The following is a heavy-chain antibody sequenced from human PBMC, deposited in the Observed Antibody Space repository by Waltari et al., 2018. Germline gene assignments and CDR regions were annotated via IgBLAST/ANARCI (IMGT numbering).Heavy chain of an antibody. V-gene: IGHV4-39*01. Sequence: QLQLQESGPGLVKPSETLSLTCTVSGGSISSSSYYWGWLRQPPGKGLEWIGSIYYSGSTYYNPSLKSRVTISVDTSKNQFSLKLSSVTAADTAVYYCARNFWSGYYTEGNWGQGTLVTVSS. D-gene: IGHD3-3*01. CDR2: IYYSGST. CDR1: GGSISSSSYY. CDR3: ARNFWSGYYTEGN. J-gene: IGHJ4*02.